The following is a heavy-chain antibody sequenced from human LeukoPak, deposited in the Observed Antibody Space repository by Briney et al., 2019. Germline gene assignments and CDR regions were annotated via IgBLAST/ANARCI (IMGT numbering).Heavy chain of an antibody. CDR2: INQDGSEK. CDR1: GFTFSSYW. V-gene: IGHV3-7*01. CDR3: TRDPEVPMDV. J-gene: IGHJ6*02. D-gene: IGHD2-2*01. Sequence: GGSLRLSCAASGFTFSSYWMSWVRQAPGKGLEWVANINQDGSEKNYVDSVKGRFTISRDNAKNSLYLQMNGLRAEGTAVYYCTRDPEVPMDVWGQGTTVTVSS.